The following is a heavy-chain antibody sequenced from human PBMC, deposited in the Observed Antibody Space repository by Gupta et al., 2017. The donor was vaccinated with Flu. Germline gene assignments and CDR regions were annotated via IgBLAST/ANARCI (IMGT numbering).Heavy chain of an antibody. Sequence: EVQLVESGGGLVKPGGSRRLSCAASGFPFSSYGMNWVPQAPGKGLEWVSSISSSSSYIYYADSVKGRFTISRDNAKNSLYLQMNSLRAEDTAVYYCTRAWDCSGGSCYSDYWGQGALVTVSS. CDR2: ISSSSSYI. CDR3: TRAWDCSGGSCYSDY. D-gene: IGHD2-15*01. J-gene: IGHJ4*02. V-gene: IGHV3-21*01. CDR1: GFPFSSYG.